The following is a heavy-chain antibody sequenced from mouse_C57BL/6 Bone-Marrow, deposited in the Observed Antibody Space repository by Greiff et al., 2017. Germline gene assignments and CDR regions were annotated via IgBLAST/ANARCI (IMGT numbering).Heavy chain of an antibody. J-gene: IGHJ3*01. CDR2: IYPGGGYT. CDR1: GYTFTNYW. D-gene: IGHD2-3*01. V-gene: IGHV1-63*01. CDR3: ARDDGYSWFAY. Sequence: ESGAELVRPGTSVKMSCKASGYTFTNYWIGWAKQRPGHGLEWIGDIYPGGGYTNYNEKFKGKATLTADKSSSTAYMQFSSLTSEDSAIYYCARDDGYSWFAYWGQGTLVTVSA.